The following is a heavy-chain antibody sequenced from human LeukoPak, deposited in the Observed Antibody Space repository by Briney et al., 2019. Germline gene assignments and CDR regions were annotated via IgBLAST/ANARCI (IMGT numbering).Heavy chain of an antibody. D-gene: IGHD6-13*01. CDR1: GGTFTSYA. V-gene: IGHV1-69*04. CDR3: ARGPSIAAAGTRDYYYYGMDV. CDR2: IIPILGIA. J-gene: IGHJ6*02. Sequence: ASVKVSCKASGGTFTSYAISWVRQAPGQGLEWMGRIIPILGIANYEQKFQGRVTITADKSTSTDYMELSSLRSEDTAVYYCARGPSIAAAGTRDYYYYGMDVWGQGTTVTVSS.